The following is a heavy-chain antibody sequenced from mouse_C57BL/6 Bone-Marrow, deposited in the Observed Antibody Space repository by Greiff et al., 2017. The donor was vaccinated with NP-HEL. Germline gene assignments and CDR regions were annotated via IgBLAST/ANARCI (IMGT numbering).Heavy chain of an antibody. CDR1: GFNIKNTY. V-gene: IGHV14-3*01. D-gene: IGHD1-1*01. CDR3: ACLLLRPVGYFDV. J-gene: IGHJ1*03. Sequence: EVQLQESVAELVRPGASVKLSCTASGFNIKNTYMHWVKQRPEQGLEWIGRIDPANGNTKYAPKFQGKATITADTSSNTAYLQLSSLTSEDTAIYYCACLLLRPVGYFDVWGTGTTVTVSS. CDR2: IDPANGNT.